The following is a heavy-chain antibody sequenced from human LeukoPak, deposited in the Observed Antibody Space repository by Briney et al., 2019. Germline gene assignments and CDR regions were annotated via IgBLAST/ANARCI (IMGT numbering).Heavy chain of an antibody. Sequence: SQTLSLTCAISGDSVSSNSAAWNWIRQSPSIGLEWLGRTNYRSKWYNDYAVSVKSRITINPDTSKNQFSLQLNSVTPEDTAVYYCARDPRYCSGGSCYRGMDAFDIWGQGTMVTVSS. CDR3: ARDPRYCSGGSCYRGMDAFDI. V-gene: IGHV6-1*01. CDR1: GDSVSSNSAA. D-gene: IGHD2-15*01. CDR2: TNYRSKWYN. J-gene: IGHJ3*02.